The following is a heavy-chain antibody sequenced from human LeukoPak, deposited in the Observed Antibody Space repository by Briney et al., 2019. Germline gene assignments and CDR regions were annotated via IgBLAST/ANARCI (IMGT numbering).Heavy chain of an antibody. CDR2: INTDGSST. Sequence: GGSLRLSCVASGFTFSGYWMHWVRQAPGKGLVWVSRINTDGSSTTYADSVKGRFTISRDNAKNTLYLQMNSLRAEDTAVYYCARTYYDILTGRTGAFDIWGQGTMVTVSS. D-gene: IGHD3-9*01. CDR1: GFTFSGYW. V-gene: IGHV3-74*01. J-gene: IGHJ3*02. CDR3: ARTYYDILTGRTGAFDI.